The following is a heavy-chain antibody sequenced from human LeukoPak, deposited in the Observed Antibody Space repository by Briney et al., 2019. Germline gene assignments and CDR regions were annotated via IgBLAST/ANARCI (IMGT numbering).Heavy chain of an antibody. CDR1: GVSISSGDYY. CDR2: IYYNGRT. V-gene: IGHV4-30-4*08. CDR3: VRELDY. J-gene: IGHJ4*02. Sequence: SETLSLTCTVSGVSISSGDYYWSWIRQPPGKGLEWIGYIYYNGRTFYNPSLKSRVIISVDTSKNQLSLKLNSVTAADTAVYYCVRELDYWGQGTLVTVSS.